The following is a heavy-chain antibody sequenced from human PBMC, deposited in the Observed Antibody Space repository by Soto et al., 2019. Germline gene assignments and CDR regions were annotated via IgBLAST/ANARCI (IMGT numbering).Heavy chain of an antibody. CDR2: INAGNGNT. CDR3: AGGDYYGSGSYYRN. J-gene: IGHJ4*02. V-gene: IGHV1-3*01. CDR1: GYTFTSYA. D-gene: IGHD3-10*01. Sequence: QVQLVQSGAEVKKPGASVKVSCKASGYTFTSYAMHWVRQAPGQRLEWMGWINAGNGNTKYSQKFQGRVTITRDTSASTGYMELSSLRSEDTAVYYCAGGDYYGSGSYYRNWGQGTLVTVSS.